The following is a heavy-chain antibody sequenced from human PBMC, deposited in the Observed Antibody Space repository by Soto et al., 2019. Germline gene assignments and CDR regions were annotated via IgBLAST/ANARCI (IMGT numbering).Heavy chain of an antibody. CDR3: ARLRGEGYYNC. Sequence: QVQLVESGGGLVKPGGSLRLSCAASGFTLSDYYMTWIRQAPGKGLEWVSDISLSGTTIHYADSVRGRFTITRDNAKNSLWLQMNTLRAEDTAVYYCARLRGEGYYNCWGQGTLVTVSS. CDR2: ISLSGTTI. J-gene: IGHJ4*02. V-gene: IGHV3-11*01. D-gene: IGHD3-9*01. CDR1: GFTLSDYY.